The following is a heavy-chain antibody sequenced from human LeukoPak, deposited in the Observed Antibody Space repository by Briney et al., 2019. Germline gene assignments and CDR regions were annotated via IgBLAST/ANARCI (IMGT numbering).Heavy chain of an antibody. CDR1: GGSISSSSYY. D-gene: IGHD2-2*01. J-gene: IGHJ4*02. CDR2: IYYSGST. V-gene: IGHV4-39*01. Sequence: SETPSLTCTVSGGSISSSSYYWGWIRQPPGKGLEWIGSIYYSGSTYYNPSLKSRVTISVDTSKNQFSPKLSSVTAADTAVYYCARQLGYCSSTSCYADKVDYWGQGTLVTVSS. CDR3: ARQLGYCSSTSCYADKVDY.